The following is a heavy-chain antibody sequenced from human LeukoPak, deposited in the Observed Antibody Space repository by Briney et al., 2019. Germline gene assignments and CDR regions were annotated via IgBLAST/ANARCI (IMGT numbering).Heavy chain of an antibody. CDR3: AKDQGDYSSGWSIFDY. J-gene: IGHJ4*02. Sequence: GGSLRLSCAASGFTVSTYAMIWVRHAPGKGLERVSAITGSGGSTYYADSVKGRFTLSRDNSKNTLYLQMNSLRAEDTAVYYCAKDQGDYSSGWSIFDYWGQGSLVTVSS. V-gene: IGHV3-23*01. D-gene: IGHD6-19*01. CDR1: GFTVSTYA. CDR2: ITGSGGST.